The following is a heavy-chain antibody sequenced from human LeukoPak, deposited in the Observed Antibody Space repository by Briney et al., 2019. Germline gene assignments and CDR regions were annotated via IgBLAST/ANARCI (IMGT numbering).Heavy chain of an antibody. Sequence: PGGSLRLSCAASGFTFNRYAMHWVRQAPGKGLEWVAFIRYDGSDKYYADSVKGRFTISRDNSKNTLYLQMNSLRAEDTAVYYCAKDEGGITMIEPNYYFDYWGQRTLVTVSS. J-gene: IGHJ4*02. CDR1: GFTFNRYA. CDR2: IRYDGSDK. V-gene: IGHV3-30*02. D-gene: IGHD3-22*01. CDR3: AKDEGGITMIEPNYYFDY.